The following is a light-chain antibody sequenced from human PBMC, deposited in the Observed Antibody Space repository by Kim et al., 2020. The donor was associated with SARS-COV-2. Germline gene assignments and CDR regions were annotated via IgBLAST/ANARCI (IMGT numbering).Light chain of an antibody. Sequence: SASVGDSVAIACRASQDITTFLSWYQQTPGKAPKLLIYDATSVQSGVPPRFSGSGSGTDFTLTISDLQPDDFVTYYCQQTHTTPDTFGQGTKLEIK. CDR1: QDITTF. J-gene: IGKJ2*01. CDR2: DAT. V-gene: IGKV1-39*01. CDR3: QQTHTTPDT.